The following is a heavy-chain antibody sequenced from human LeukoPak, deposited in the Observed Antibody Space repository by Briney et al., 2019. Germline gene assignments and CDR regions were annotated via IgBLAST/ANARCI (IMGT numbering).Heavy chain of an antibody. D-gene: IGHD3-16*01. CDR3: ARGGGLDV. CDR1: GFTFSSYW. V-gene: IGHV3-7*03. J-gene: IGHJ6*02. Sequence: GGSLRLSCAASGFTFSSYWMNWARQAPGKGLEWVASINHNGDVNYYADSVKGRFTISRDNAKNSLYLQMSNLRAEDTAVYFCARGGGLDVWGQGATVTVSS. CDR2: INHNGDVN.